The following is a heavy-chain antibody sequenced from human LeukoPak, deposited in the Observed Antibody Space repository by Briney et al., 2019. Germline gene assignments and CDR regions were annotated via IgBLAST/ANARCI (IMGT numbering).Heavy chain of an antibody. CDR2: IYYSGST. D-gene: IGHD4-17*01. CDR3: ARGAMTTVTEYWYFDL. V-gene: IGHV4-59*01. J-gene: IGHJ2*01. Sequence: SETLSLTCTVSGGSISSYYWSWIRQPPGKGLEWIGYIYYSGSTNYNPSLKSRVTISVDTSKNQFSLKLSSVTAADTAVYYCARGAMTTVTEYWYFDLWGRGTLVTVSS. CDR1: GGSISSYY.